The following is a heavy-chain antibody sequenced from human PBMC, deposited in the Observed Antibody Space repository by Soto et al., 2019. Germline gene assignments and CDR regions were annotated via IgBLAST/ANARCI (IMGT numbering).Heavy chain of an antibody. J-gene: IGHJ4*02. D-gene: IGHD2-15*01. CDR2: IGTAGDT. CDR3: TRDPVDSPDLDY. V-gene: IGHV3-13*04. CDR1: GFTFSSYD. Sequence: GGSLRLSCAASGFTFSSYDMHWVRQATGKGLEWVSAIGTAGDTYYPGSVKGRFTISRENAKNSLYLQMNSLRAEDTAVYYCTRDPVDSPDLDYWGQGTLVTVSS.